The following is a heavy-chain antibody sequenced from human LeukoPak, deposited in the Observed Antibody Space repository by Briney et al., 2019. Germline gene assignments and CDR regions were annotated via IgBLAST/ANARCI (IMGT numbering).Heavy chain of an antibody. CDR2: IRSKAYGGTT. D-gene: IGHD2-2*01. V-gene: IGHV3-49*04. CDR1: GFNSGDYA. Sequence: GGSLRLSCTTSGFNSGDYAMSWVRQAPGKGLEWIGFIRSKAYGGTTEFAASVKGRFTISRDDAKRIAYLQMNSLKTEDTAMYYCTRERIPALRPLDPWGQGILVTVSS. CDR3: TRERIPALRPLDP. J-gene: IGHJ5*02.